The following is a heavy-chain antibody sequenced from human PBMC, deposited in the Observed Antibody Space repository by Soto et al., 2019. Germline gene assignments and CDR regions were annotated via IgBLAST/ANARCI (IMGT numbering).Heavy chain of an antibody. CDR2: IMPIFHTP. D-gene: IGHD5-12*01. Sequence: SVKVSCKASGYTFTSYGISWVRQAPGQGLEWLGGIMPIFHTPDYAQKFQDRLTITADESTNTAYMELSGLRSDDTAVYYCARDKDRLQLGGNYYYILDVWGQGTTVTVSS. CDR3: ARDKDRLQLGGNYYYILDV. V-gene: IGHV1-69*13. CDR1: GYTFTSYG. J-gene: IGHJ6*02.